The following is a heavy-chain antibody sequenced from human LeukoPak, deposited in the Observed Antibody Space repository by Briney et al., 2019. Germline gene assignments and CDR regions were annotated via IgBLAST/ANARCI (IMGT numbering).Heavy chain of an antibody. CDR1: GGTFSRYA. D-gene: IGHD1-26*01. CDR2: IIPIFGTA. CDR3: AIDSRLGATGTSFYFDH. J-gene: IGHJ4*02. Sequence: ASVTVSCKAYGGTFSRYAISWVRQTPGQGLEWVGRIIPIFGTANYAQKFQGRVTITTDESTSTAYMDLSSLGSQETGVYYRAIDSRLGATGTSFYFDHWGQRTLVTVSS. V-gene: IGHV1-69*05.